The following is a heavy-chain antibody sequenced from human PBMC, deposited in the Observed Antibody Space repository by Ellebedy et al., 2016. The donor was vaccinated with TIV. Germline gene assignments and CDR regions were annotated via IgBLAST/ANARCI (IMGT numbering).Heavy chain of an antibody. CDR2: ISFDGNNK. V-gene: IGHV3-30-3*01. Sequence: GGSLRLXXAASGFIFRRYAMHWVRQTPGKGLEWVAVISFDGNNKDHADSVKGRFTLSRDNSRNTLYLQMSNLRSDDSAIYYCARDRGNGDYGCWDSWGQGTLVTVSS. CDR1: GFIFRRYA. CDR3: ARDRGNGDYGCWDS. J-gene: IGHJ4*02. D-gene: IGHD4-17*01.